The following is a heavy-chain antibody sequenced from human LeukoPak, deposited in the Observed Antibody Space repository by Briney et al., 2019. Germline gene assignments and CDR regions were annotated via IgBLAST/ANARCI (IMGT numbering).Heavy chain of an antibody. Sequence: ASVKVSCKASGYTFTGYYMHWVRQAPGQGLEWMGRINPNSGGTNYAQKFQGRVTMTRDTSISTAYMELSRLRSDDTAVYYCARAEIGLRYNWNDVTAFDIWGQGTMVTVSS. J-gene: IGHJ3*02. CDR3: ARAEIGLRYNWNDVTAFDI. CDR1: GYTFTGYY. CDR2: INPNSGGT. D-gene: IGHD1-1*01. V-gene: IGHV1-2*06.